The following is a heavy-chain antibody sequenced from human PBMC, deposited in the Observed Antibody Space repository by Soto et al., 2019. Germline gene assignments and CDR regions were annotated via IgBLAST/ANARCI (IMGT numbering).Heavy chain of an antibody. V-gene: IGHV1-2*04. CDR2: INPNSGGT. J-gene: IGHJ6*02. Sequence: ASVKVSCKASGYTFTGYYMHWVRQAPGQGLEWMGWINPNSGGTNYAQKFQGWVTMTRDTSISTAYMELSRLRSDDTAVYYCARDMTTVKAAHPGMDGWGQGTTVTVAS. CDR1: GYTFTGYY. D-gene: IGHD4-17*01. CDR3: ARDMTTVKAAHPGMDG.